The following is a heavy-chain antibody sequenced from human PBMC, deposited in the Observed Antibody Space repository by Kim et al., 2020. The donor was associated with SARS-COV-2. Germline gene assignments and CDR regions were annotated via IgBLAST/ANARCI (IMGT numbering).Heavy chain of an antibody. J-gene: IGHJ6*02. CDR2: IYSGGST. CDR1: GFTVSSNY. D-gene: IGHD3-10*01. CDR3: ARDSYYGSGSYLLPYYYYYGMDV. V-gene: IGHV3-53*04. Sequence: GGSLRLSCAASGFTVSSNYMSWVRQAPGKGLEWVSVIYSGGSTYYADSVKGRFTISRHNSKNMLYLQMNSLRAEDTAVYYCARDSYYGSGSYLLPYYYYYGMDVWGQGTTVTVSS.